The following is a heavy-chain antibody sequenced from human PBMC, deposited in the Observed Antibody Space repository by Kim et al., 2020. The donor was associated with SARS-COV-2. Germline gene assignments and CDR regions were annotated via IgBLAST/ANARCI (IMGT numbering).Heavy chain of an antibody. V-gene: IGHV3-48*02. CDR3: ARDSSLLTTAKFDY. D-gene: IGHD4-17*01. CDR1: GFTFSSYS. Sequence: GGSLRLSCAASGFTFSSYSMNWVRQAPGKGLEWVSYISSSSSTIYYADSVKGRFTISRDNAKNSLYLQMNSLRDEDTAVYYCARDSSLLTTAKFDYWGQGTLVTVSS. J-gene: IGHJ4*02. CDR2: ISSSSSTI.